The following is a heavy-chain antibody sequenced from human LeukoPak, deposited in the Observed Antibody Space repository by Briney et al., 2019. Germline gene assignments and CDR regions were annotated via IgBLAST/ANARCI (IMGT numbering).Heavy chain of an antibody. Sequence: ASVKVSCKASGYTFTDYYMHWVRQAPGQGLEWMGWINPHSGGTNYAQKFQGRVTMTRDTSISTAYMELSRLRSDDTAVYYCARDIRTRYDSSGYSFYYWGQGTLVTVSS. CDR1: GYTFTDYY. D-gene: IGHD3-22*01. CDR3: ARDIRTRYDSSGYSFYY. J-gene: IGHJ4*02. CDR2: INPHSGGT. V-gene: IGHV1-2*02.